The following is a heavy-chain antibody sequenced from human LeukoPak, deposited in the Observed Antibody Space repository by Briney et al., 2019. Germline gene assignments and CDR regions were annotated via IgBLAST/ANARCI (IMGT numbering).Heavy chain of an antibody. D-gene: IGHD2-2*01. CDR1: GYTFTSYY. J-gene: IGHJ4*02. CDR2: INPSGGST. Sequence: GASVKVSCKASGYTFTSYYMHWVRQAPGQGLEWMGIINPSGGSTSYAQKFQGRVTMTRDTSTSTVYMELSSLRSEDTAVYYCARSWGDIVVVPAAFGYWGQGTLVTVSS. CDR3: ARSWGDIVVVPAAFGY. V-gene: IGHV1-46*01.